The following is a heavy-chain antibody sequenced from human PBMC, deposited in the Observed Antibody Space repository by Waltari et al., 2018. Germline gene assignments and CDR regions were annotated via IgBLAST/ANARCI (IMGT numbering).Heavy chain of an antibody. Sequence: QVQLQESGPGLVKPSGTLSLTCTVSGGSISSYYWSWIRQPPGKGLEWIGYIYYSGSTNYNPSLKSRVTISVDTSKNQFSLKLSSVTAADTAVYYCARNPQGYYYYYYMDVWGKGTTVTVSS. J-gene: IGHJ6*03. CDR1: GGSISSYY. CDR2: IYYSGST. V-gene: IGHV4-59*01. CDR3: ARNPQGYYYYYYMDV.